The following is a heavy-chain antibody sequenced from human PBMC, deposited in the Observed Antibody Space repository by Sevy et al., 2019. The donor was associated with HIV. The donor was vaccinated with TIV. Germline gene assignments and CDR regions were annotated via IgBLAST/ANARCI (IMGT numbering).Heavy chain of an antibody. CDR2: ISYDGSNK. V-gene: IGHV3-30-3*01. CDR1: GFTFSSYA. D-gene: IGHD3-3*01. CDR3: ARGPRSGYYPLDY. Sequence: GGSLRLSCAASGFTFSSYAMHWVRQAPGKGLEWVAVISYDGSNKYYADSVKGRFTISRDNSKNTLYLQMNSLRAEDTAVYYCARGPRSGYYPLDYWGQGTLVTVSS. J-gene: IGHJ4*02.